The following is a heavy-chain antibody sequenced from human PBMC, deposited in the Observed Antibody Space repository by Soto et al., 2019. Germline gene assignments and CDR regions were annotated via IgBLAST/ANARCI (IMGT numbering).Heavy chain of an antibody. V-gene: IGHV3-53*01. D-gene: IGHD2-2*01. J-gene: IGHJ6*02. CDR1: GFTVSSNY. CDR3: ARDHEYQENPPQSLYYYGMDV. Sequence: EVQLVESGGGLIQPGGSLRLSCAASGFTVSSNYMSWVLQAPGKGLEWVSVIYSGGSTYYADSVKGRFTISRDNSKNTLYLQMNSLRAEDTVVYYCARDHEYQENPPQSLYYYGMDVWGQGTTVTVS. CDR2: IYSGGST.